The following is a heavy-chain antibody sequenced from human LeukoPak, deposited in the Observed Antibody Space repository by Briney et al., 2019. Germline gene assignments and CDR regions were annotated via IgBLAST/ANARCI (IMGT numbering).Heavy chain of an antibody. D-gene: IGHD6-19*01. V-gene: IGHV3-7*01. CDR3: ARFGYSSGWSFDY. J-gene: IGHJ4*02. CDR1: GFTFSSYW. Sequence: GGSLRLSCAVSGFTFSSYWMSWVRRAPGKGLEWVANIKKDGSEKYYVDSVKGRFTISRDNAKNSLYLQMNSLRAEDTAVYYCARFGYSSGWSFDYWGQGTLVTVSS. CDR2: IKKDGSEK.